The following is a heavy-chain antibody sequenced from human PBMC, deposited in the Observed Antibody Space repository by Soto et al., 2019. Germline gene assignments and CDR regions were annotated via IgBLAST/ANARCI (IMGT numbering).Heavy chain of an antibody. CDR2: IIPIFGTT. D-gene: IGHD2-2*03. V-gene: IGHV1-69*13. Sequence: ASVKVSCKASGGTFSSHAISWVRQAPGRGLEWMGGIIPIFGTTNYAQNFRARVTITADESTSTAYMELSSLTSEDTAVYYCGSVGYCSSTNCLFYYYHYGMDVWGQGTTVTGSS. CDR3: GSVGYCSSTNCLFYYYHYGMDV. CDR1: GGTFSSHA. J-gene: IGHJ6*02.